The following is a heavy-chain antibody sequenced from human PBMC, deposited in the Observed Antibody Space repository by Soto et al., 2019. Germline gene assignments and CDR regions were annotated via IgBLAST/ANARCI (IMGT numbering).Heavy chain of an antibody. J-gene: IGHJ6*02. CDR3: ARHLSSGYYFYYYGMDV. CDR1: GNSFTSYW. V-gene: IGHV5-51*01. CDR2: IYPGDSDT. D-gene: IGHD3-22*01. Sequence: GDSLKISCKGCGNSFTSYWTGRGRQKPGKGLEWMGIIYPGDSDTRYTPSIKGQVTISADKSISTAYLQWSSLKASDTAMYYCARHLSSGYYFYYYGMDVWGQGTTVTVSS.